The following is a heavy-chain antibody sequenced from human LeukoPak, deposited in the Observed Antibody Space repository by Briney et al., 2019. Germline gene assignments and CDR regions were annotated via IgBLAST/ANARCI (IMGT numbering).Heavy chain of an antibody. CDR1: GGSISSGSYY. V-gene: IGHV4-61*02. D-gene: IGHD5-24*01. J-gene: IGHJ3*02. CDR2: IYTSGST. Sequence: SETLSLTCTVSGGSISSGSYYWSWIRQPAGKGLEWIGRIYTSGSTNYNPSLKSRVTISVDTSKNQFSLKLSSVTAADTAVYYCASRQSVEMATIGAFDIWGQGTMVTVSS. CDR3: ASRQSVEMATIGAFDI.